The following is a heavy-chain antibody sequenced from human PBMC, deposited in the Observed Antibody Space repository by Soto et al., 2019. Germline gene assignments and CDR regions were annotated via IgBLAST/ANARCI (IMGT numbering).Heavy chain of an antibody. V-gene: IGHV3-7*03. CDR3: ARYGDFCSGRGCYRHYSC. D-gene: IGHD3-3*01. CDR1: QFTFGIYW. Sequence: GGSLRLSCAASQFTFGIYWMNWVRQAPGKGLEWVANINEDGTKKYYVDSVEGRFTVSRDNAKNSLYLQMNTLRAEDTSVYYCARYGDFCSGRGCYRHYSCWRQGTRGTVAT. CDR2: INEDGTKK. J-gene: IGHJ4*02.